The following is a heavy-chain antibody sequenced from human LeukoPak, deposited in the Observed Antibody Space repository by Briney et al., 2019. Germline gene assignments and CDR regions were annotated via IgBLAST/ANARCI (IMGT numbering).Heavy chain of an antibody. Sequence: SETLSLTCTVSGGSISSSNYYWGWIRQPPGKGLEWIGSMYYSGSTYYNPSLKSRVTISVDTSKNQFSLKLSSVIAAHTAVYYCARHHWGSDGHWYFHLWGRGTLVTVS. CDR3: ARHHWGSDGHWYFHL. CDR2: MYYSGST. V-gene: IGHV4-39*01. J-gene: IGHJ2*01. CDR1: GGSISSSNYY. D-gene: IGHD3-16*01.